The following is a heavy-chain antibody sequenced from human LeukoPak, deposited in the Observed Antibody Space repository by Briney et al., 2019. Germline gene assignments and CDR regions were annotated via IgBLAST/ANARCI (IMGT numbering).Heavy chain of an antibody. Sequence: ASVKVSCKASGYTFTSYAMNWVRQAPGQGLEWMGWINTNTGNPTYAQGFTGRFVFSLDTSVSTAYLQISSLKAEDTAVYYCARGLYYDFWSGYPFFRYYGMDVWGQGTTVTVSS. V-gene: IGHV7-4-1*02. D-gene: IGHD3-3*01. J-gene: IGHJ6*02. CDR3: ARGLYYDFWSGYPFFRYYGMDV. CDR1: GYTFTSYA. CDR2: INTNTGNP.